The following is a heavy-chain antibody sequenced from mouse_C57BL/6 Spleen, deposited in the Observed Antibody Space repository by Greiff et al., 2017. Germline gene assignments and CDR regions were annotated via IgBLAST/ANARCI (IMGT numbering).Heavy chain of an antibody. D-gene: IGHD2-2*01. CDR1: GFNIKNTY. V-gene: IGHV14-3*01. Sequence: VQLKQSVAELVRPGASVKLSCTASGFNIKNTYMHWVKQRPEQGLEWIGRIDPANGNTKYAPKFQGKATITADTSSNTAYLQLSSLTSEDTAIYYCASSPGSTMVKGYAMDYWGQGTSVTVSS. CDR2: IDPANGNT. J-gene: IGHJ4*01. CDR3: ASSPGSTMVKGYAMDY.